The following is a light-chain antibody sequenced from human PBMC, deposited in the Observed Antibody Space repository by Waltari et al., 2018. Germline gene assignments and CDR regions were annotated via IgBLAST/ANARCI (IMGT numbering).Light chain of an antibody. CDR1: ESISSF. CDR2: DAS. J-gene: IGKJ4*01. V-gene: IGKV3-11*01. CDR3: QQRHKWPLT. Sequence: EIVLTQSPATLSLSPGERATLSCRASESISSFLAWYQQNPGQAPRLLISDASNRSTGIPARFSGRGSGTDFTLTISSLEFGDLGVYYCQQRHKWPLTFGAGTKVEI.